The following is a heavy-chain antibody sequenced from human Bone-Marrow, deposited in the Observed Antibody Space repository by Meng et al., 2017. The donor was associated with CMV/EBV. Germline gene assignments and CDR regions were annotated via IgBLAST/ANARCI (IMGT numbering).Heavy chain of an antibody. CDR3: SIFPRRGYCRSTSCVRLWDY. CDR1: AGTFSTYA. V-gene: IGHV1-69*05. Sequence: AVLVSSKVSAGTFSTYAISWVRQAPGRGLEWMGGIIPIFGTANYAQKFQGRVTITTDESTSTAYMEPSSLRSEDTAVYYGSIFPRRGYCRSTSCVRLWDYWGQGTLVTVSS. D-gene: IGHD2-2*01. CDR2: IIPIFGTA. J-gene: IGHJ4*02.